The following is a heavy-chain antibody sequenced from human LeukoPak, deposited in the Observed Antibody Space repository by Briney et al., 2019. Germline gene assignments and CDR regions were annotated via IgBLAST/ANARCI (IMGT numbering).Heavy chain of an antibody. CDR2: IYYSGST. D-gene: IGHD5-18*01. CDR3: AIGLRGYSYRSTFVN. Sequence: SETVSLTCTVSGGSISSYYWSWTRQPPGKGLEWIGYIYYSGSTNYNPSLKSRVTISVDTSKNQFSLKLSSVTAADTAVYYCAIGLRGYSYRSTFVNWGAGGLLTVSS. V-gene: IGHV4-59*01. CDR1: GGSISSYY. J-gene: IGHJ4*02.